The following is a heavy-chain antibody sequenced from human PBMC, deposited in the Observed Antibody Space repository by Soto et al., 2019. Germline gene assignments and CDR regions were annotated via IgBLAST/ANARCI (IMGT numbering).Heavy chain of an antibody. CDR2: ISAYNGNT. Sequence: QVQLVQSGAEVKKPGASVKVSCKASGYTVTSYGISWVRQAPGQGLEWMGWISAYNGNTNYAQKLQGRVTMTTDTSTSTAYMELRSLRSDDTAVYYCARDRPFTTPRGNYYYGMDVWGQGTTVTVSS. V-gene: IGHV1-18*01. CDR1: GYTVTSYG. D-gene: IGHD3-22*01. CDR3: ARDRPFTTPRGNYYYGMDV. J-gene: IGHJ6*02.